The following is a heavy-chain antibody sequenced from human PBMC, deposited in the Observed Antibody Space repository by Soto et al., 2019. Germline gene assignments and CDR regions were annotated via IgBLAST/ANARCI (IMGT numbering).Heavy chain of an antibody. J-gene: IGHJ6*02. D-gene: IGHD3-9*01. CDR3: AKDILRDQLDWGMDV. Sequence: QVQLVESGGGVVQPGGSLRLSCSGSGFIFSGYGMHWVRQPPGKGLEWVAVISYDGGRKYYEDSVKGRFTVSRDNSQNTVYLEMNSLRVEDSAIYYCAKDILRDQLDWGMDVWGQGTTVTVSS. CDR2: ISYDGGRK. V-gene: IGHV3-30*18. CDR1: GFIFSGYG.